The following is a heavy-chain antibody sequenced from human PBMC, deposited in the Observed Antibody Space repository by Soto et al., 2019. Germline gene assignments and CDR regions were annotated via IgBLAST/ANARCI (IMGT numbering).Heavy chain of an antibody. CDR2: TYYRSKWYN. J-gene: IGHJ6*03. V-gene: IGHV6-1*01. CDR1: GDSVSSNSAA. D-gene: IGHD3-10*01. Sequence: HSQTLSLTCAISGDSVSSNSAAWNWIRQSPSRGLEWLGRTYYRSKWYNDYAVSVKSRITINPDTSKNQFSLQLNSVTPEDTAVYYCARDNRITMVRGVQYYMDVWGKGTTVTVSS. CDR3: ARDNRITMVRGVQYYMDV.